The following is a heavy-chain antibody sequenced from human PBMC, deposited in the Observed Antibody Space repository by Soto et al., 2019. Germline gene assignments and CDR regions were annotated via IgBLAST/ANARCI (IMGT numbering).Heavy chain of an antibody. J-gene: IGHJ6*02. Sequence: QVQLVQSGAEVKKPGSSVKVSCKASGGTFSSYTISWVRQARGQGLEWMGRIIPILGIANYAQKFQGRVTITADKSTSTAYMELSSLRSEDTAVYYCARVVAGTGYYYGMDVWGQGTTVTVSS. CDR2: IIPILGIA. CDR3: ARVVAGTGYYYGMDV. D-gene: IGHD6-19*01. CDR1: GGTFSSYT. V-gene: IGHV1-69*02.